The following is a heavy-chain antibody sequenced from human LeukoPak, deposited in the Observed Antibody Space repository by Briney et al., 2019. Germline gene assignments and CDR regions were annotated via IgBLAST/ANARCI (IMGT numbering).Heavy chain of an antibody. J-gene: IGHJ3*02. Sequence: GGSLRLSCAASGFTFSSYAMHWVRQAPGKGLEYVSAISNNGGSTYYANSVKGRFTISRDNSKNTVCPQMDSLRGEDMAVYYCARGVAITWTGSYTSGWNDAFDIWGQGTMVTVS. CDR3: ARGVAITWTGSYTSGWNDAFDI. D-gene: IGHD3/OR15-3a*01. V-gene: IGHV3-64*01. CDR1: GFTFSSYA. CDR2: ISNNGGST.